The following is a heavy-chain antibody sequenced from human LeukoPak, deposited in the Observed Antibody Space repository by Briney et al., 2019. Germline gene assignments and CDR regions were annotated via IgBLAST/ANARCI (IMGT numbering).Heavy chain of an antibody. CDR1: GGSISSSSYY. CDR3: ARNDFWSGYYPYNWFDP. D-gene: IGHD3-3*01. V-gene: IGHV4-39*01. Sequence: SETLSLTCTVFGGSISSSSYYWGWIRQPPGKGLEWIGSIYYSGSTYYNPSLKSRVTISVDTSKNQFSLKLSSVTAADTAVYYCARNDFWSGYYPYNWFDPWGQGTLVTVSS. CDR2: IYYSGST. J-gene: IGHJ5*02.